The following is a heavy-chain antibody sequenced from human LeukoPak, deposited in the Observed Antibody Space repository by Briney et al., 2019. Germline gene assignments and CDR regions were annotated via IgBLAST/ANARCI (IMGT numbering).Heavy chain of an antibody. CDR3: ARGSRYYYDSSGYYSTDFDY. J-gene: IGHJ4*02. Sequence: SQTLSLTCAISGDSVSSNSAAWNWIRQSPSRGLEWLGRAYYRSKWYNDYAVSVKSRITIIPDTSKNQFSLQLNSVTPEDTAVYYCARGSRYYYDSSGYYSTDFDYWGQGTLVTVSS. D-gene: IGHD3-22*01. CDR1: GDSVSSNSAA. V-gene: IGHV6-1*01. CDR2: AYYRSKWYN.